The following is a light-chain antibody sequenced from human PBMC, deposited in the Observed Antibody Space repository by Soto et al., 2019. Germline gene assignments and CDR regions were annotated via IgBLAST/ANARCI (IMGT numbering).Light chain of an antibody. V-gene: IGKV3D-11*01. CDR2: DAS. J-gene: IGKJ4*01. CDR3: QQRSNWLT. Sequence: EVVLTQSPATLSLSQGEKATLSCRASQDINTYLGWYQQRPGQAPRLLIYDASNRAAGIPARFSGSGSGTDFTLTINSLEPEDFAVYYGQQRSNWLTFGGGTKVEIK. CDR1: QDINTY.